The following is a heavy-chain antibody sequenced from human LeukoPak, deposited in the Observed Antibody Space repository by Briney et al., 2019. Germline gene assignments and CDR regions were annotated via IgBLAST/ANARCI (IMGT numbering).Heavy chain of an antibody. CDR3: ARDARVSSTSRGHWFDP. Sequence: ASVKVSCKASGGTFSSYTISWVRQAPGQGLEWMGRIIPILGIANYAQKFQGRVTITADKSTSTAYMELSSLRSEDTAVHYCARDARVSSTSRGHWFDPWGQGTLVTVSS. CDR2: IIPILGIA. CDR1: GGTFSSYT. J-gene: IGHJ5*02. D-gene: IGHD2-2*01. V-gene: IGHV1-69*04.